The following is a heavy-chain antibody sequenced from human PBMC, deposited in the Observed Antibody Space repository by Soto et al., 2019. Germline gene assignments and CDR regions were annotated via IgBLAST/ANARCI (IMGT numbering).Heavy chain of an antibody. D-gene: IGHD3-10*01. V-gene: IGHV4-59*01. J-gene: IGHJ4*02. Sequence: ASETLSLTCSVSGASISSYYWSWIRQPPGKGLEWLGYISHRGTTSYNPSLQSRVTISLDTSKNQFSLKLTSETAADTAVYYCARHLNYNYFDYWGQGTLVTVSS. CDR3: ARHLNYNYFDY. CDR1: GASISSYY. CDR2: ISHRGTT.